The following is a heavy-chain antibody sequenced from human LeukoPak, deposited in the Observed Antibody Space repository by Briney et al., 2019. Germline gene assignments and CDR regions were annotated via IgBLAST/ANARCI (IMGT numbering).Heavy chain of an antibody. D-gene: IGHD3-22*01. J-gene: IGHJ1*01. Sequence: GGSLRLSCAASGFSFSSYLMHWVRQAPGKGLVWVSRIKSDGKTNYADSVKGRFTISRDNAKNTVSLQMNSLRAEDTGVYYCARAPSEIGGYYPEYFRHWGQGTLVTVSS. CDR3: ARAPSEIGGYYPEYFRH. V-gene: IGHV3-74*01. CDR2: IKSDGKT. CDR1: GFSFSSYL.